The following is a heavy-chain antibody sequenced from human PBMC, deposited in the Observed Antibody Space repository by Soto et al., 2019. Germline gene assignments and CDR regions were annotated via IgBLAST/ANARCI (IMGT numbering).Heavy chain of an antibody. Sequence: SETLSLTCAVYAGSISSYYWSWIRQPPGKGLEWIGYIYYSGSTNYNPSLKSRVTISVDTSKNQFSLKLSSVTAADTAVYYCARSDGRYWGQGTLVTVSS. CDR3: ARSDGRY. CDR1: AGSISSYY. V-gene: IGHV4-59*01. J-gene: IGHJ4*02. CDR2: IYYSGST.